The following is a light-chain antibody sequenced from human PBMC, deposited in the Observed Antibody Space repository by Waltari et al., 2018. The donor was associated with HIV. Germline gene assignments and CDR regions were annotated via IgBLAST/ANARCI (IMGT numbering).Light chain of an antibody. CDR2: AAS. J-gene: IGKJ1*01. Sequence: DIQMTQSPSSLSASVGDRVTITCRASQSISSYLNWYQQKPGKAPKLLIYAASSLQSGVPSRFSGSGSETDFTLTNSSLQPEAFATYYCQQSYSTPPWTFGQGTKVEIK. CDR1: QSISSY. CDR3: QQSYSTPPWT. V-gene: IGKV1-39*01.